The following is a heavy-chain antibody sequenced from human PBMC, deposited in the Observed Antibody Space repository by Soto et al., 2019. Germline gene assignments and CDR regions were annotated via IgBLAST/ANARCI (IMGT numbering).Heavy chain of an antibody. V-gene: IGHV1-69*01. CDR1: GGTFSSYA. CDR3: ARSQGSSTSLEIYYYYYYGMDV. D-gene: IGHD2-2*01. Sequence: QVQLVQSGAEVKKPGSSVKVSCKASGGTFSSYAISWVRQAPGQGLEWMGGIIPISGTANYAQKFQGRVTITVDESTSTAYMELSSLRSEDTAVYYCARSQGSSTSLEIYYYYYYGMDVWGQWTKVTVSS. J-gene: IGHJ6*02. CDR2: IIPISGTA.